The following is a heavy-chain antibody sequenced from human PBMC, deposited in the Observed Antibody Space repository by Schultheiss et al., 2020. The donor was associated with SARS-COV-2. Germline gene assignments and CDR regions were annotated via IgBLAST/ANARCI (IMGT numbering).Heavy chain of an antibody. CDR1: GFTFSSYE. Sequence: GGSLRLSCAASGFTFSSYEMNWVRQAPGKGLEWVSYIGSSGSTIYYADSVKGRFTISRDNAKNSLYLQMNSLRAEDTAVYYCARAIPEWGSSGFDYWGQGTLVTVSS. CDR3: ARAIPEWGSSGFDY. CDR2: IGSSGSTI. D-gene: IGHD3-22*01. J-gene: IGHJ4*02. V-gene: IGHV3-48*03.